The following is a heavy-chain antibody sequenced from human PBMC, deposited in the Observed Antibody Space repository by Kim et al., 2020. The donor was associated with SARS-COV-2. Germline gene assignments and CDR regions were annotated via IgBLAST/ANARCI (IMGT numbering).Heavy chain of an antibody. CDR2: INHSGST. CDR3: ARGLEGSVTTEGVPYYFDY. D-gene: IGHD4-17*01. V-gene: IGHV4-34*01. Sequence: SETLSLTCAVYGGSFSGYYWSWIRQPPGKGLEWIGEINHSGSTNYNPSLKSRVTISVDTSKNQFSLKLSSVTAADTAVYYCARGLEGSVTTEGVPYYFDYWGQGTLVTVSS. CDR1: GGSFSGYY. J-gene: IGHJ4*02.